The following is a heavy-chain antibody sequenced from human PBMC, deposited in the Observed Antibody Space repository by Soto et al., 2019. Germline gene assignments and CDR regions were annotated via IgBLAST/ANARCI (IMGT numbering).Heavy chain of an antibody. D-gene: IGHD5-12*01. CDR2: IFPGDSDT. V-gene: IGHV5-51*01. CDR1: GYNFAGYW. CDR3: ARQSGMDV. Sequence: GESLKISCKTSGYNFAGYWIGWVRQMPGKGLEWLGIIFPGDSDTKYSPSFQGQVIISADKSIRTAYLQWSSLKASDTAIYYCARQSGMDVWGQGTTVTVSS. J-gene: IGHJ6*02.